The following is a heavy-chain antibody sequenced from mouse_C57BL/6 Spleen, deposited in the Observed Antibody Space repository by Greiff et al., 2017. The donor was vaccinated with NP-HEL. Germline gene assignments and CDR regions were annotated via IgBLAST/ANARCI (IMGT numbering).Heavy chain of an antibody. CDR1: GYAFSSYW. Sequence: QVQLQQSGAELVKPGASVKISCKASGYAFSSYWMNWVKQRPGKGLEWIGQIYPGDGDTNYNGKFKGKATLTADKSSSTAYMQLSSLTSEDSAVYFCARGEAVVARGFAYWGQGTLVTVSA. J-gene: IGHJ3*01. CDR2: IYPGDGDT. D-gene: IGHD1-1*01. V-gene: IGHV1-80*01. CDR3: ARGEAVVARGFAY.